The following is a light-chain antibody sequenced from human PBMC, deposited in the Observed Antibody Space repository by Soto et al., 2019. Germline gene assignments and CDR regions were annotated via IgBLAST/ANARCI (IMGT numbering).Light chain of an antibody. Sequence: QSALTQPASVSGSPGQSITISCTGTSSDVGGYNYVSWYQQHPGKAPKLMIYDVSNRPSGVSNRFSVSKSGNTASLTISGLHAEDEADYYCSSYTSSSLHVFGTGTKLTVL. V-gene: IGLV2-14*03. CDR2: DVS. CDR1: SSDVGGYNY. J-gene: IGLJ1*01. CDR3: SSYTSSSLHV.